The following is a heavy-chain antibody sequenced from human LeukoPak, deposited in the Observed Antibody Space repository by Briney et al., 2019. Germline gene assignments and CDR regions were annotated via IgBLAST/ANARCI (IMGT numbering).Heavy chain of an antibody. CDR3: ARRTVGYTSGWYSGYFDS. CDR1: GGSFSGPY. Sequence: SETLSLTCAVYGGSFSGPYWGWIRQPPGKGLEWIGEINHSGSTNYNPSLKSRVSISVDTSKNQISLKLSSVTAADTAVYYCARRTVGYTSGWYSGYFDSWGQGTLVTVSS. J-gene: IGHJ4*02. CDR2: INHSGST. V-gene: IGHV4-34*01. D-gene: IGHD6-19*01.